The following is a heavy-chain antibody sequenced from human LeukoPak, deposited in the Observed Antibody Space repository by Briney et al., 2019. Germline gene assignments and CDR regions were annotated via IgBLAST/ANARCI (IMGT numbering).Heavy chain of an antibody. CDR1: GFTFSSYG. CDR3: AREARIAGNWFDP. CDR2: IWYDGSNK. J-gene: IGHJ5*02. V-gene: IGHV3-33*01. D-gene: IGHD6-13*01. Sequence: QPGRSLRLSCAASGFTFSSYGMHWVRQAPGKGLEWVAVIWYDGSNKYYADSVKGRFTISRDNSKNTLYLQMNSLRAEDTAVYYYAREARIAGNWFDPWGQGTLVTVSS.